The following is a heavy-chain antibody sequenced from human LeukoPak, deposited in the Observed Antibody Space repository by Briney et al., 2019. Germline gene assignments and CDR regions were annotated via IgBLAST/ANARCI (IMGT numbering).Heavy chain of an antibody. D-gene: IGHD4-17*01. CDR1: GGSISSSSYY. V-gene: IGHV4-39*01. J-gene: IGHJ4*02. CDR2: IYYSGST. CDR3: ARTYGDYAPFDY. Sequence: SETLSLTCTVSGGSISSSSYYWGWSRQPPGKGLEWIGSIYYSGSTYYNPSLKSRVTISVDTSKNQFSLKLSSVTAADTAVYYCARTYGDYAPFDYWGQGTLVTVSS.